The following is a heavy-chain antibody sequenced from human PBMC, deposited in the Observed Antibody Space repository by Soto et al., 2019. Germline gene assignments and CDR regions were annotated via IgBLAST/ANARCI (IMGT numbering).Heavy chain of an antibody. CDR2: VDTDGGGT. J-gene: IGHJ5*02. V-gene: IGHV3-74*01. CDR1: GFTLRSHR. Sequence: EVQLVESGGGLVQPGGSLRVSCAASGFTLRSHRIHWVRQVPGKGLEWVSRVDTDGGGTSYADSVKGRFTISTDNAKNTVYLQMNGLRAEDTAVYYCATVFDLWGQGTLFTVAS. CDR3: ATVFDL.